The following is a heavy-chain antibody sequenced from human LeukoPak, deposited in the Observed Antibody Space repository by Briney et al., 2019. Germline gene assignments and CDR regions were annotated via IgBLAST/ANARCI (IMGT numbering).Heavy chain of an antibody. V-gene: IGHV4-39*07. D-gene: IGHD2-15*01. Sequence: SETLSLTCTVSGVSISSNNNYWGWIRQPPGEGMEWIGSIYYSGSTYYNPSLKNRVTISVDTSKNQFSLKLSSVTAADTAVYYCARGYCSGGSCYSYYYYNYMDVWGKGTTVTVSS. CDR1: GVSISSNNNY. J-gene: IGHJ6*03. CDR3: ARGYCSGGSCYSYYYYNYMDV. CDR2: IYYSGST.